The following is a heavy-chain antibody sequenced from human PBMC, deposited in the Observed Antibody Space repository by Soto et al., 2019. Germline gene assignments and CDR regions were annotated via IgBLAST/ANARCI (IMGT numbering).Heavy chain of an antibody. J-gene: IGHJ6*02. CDR2: IIPIFGTA. CDR1: GGTFSSYA. V-gene: IGHV1-69*13. D-gene: IGHD4-17*01. CDR3: ARAGSCGDYYYSYGMDF. Sequence: SVKVSCKASGGTFSSYAISWVRQAPGQGLEWMGGIIPIFGTANYAQKFQGRVTITADESTSTAYMELSSLRSEDTAVYYCARAGSCGDYYYSYGMDFWGQGTTVTVSS.